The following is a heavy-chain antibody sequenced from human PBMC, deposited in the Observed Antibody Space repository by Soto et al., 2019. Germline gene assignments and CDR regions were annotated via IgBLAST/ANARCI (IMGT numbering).Heavy chain of an antibody. J-gene: IGHJ4*02. CDR3: ALRTMAVVPEY. V-gene: IGHV4-59*01. CDR1: GDSISSYY. Sequence: QVQLQESGPGLVKPSEILSVTCAVSGDSISSYYCMWIRQPPGKGLEYIGYLYYGRSDNYNPSHRSRVTLSVYTSTNQCTLTLSSTPAADTAVYYCALRTMAVVPEYWGQGTLVTVAP. D-gene: IGHD3-22*01. CDR2: LYYGRSD.